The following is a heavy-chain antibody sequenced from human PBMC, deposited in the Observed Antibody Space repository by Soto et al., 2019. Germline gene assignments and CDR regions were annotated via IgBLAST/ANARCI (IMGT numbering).Heavy chain of an antibody. V-gene: IGHV3-33*01. Sequence: GGSLRLSCEASGFNFSSYGIHWVRQAPGKGREWVAIIWNDGSNEYYADSVKGRFTISGDNSKNTVYLQVSKLRAEDTAVYFCARDQTDSGGYSDSWGQGTLVTVSS. CDR1: GFNFSSYG. CDR2: IWNDGSNE. CDR3: ARDQTDSGGYSDS. D-gene: IGHD3-22*01. J-gene: IGHJ4*02.